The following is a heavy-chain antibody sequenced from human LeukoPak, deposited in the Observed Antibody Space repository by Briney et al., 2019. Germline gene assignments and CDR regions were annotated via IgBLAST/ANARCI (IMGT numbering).Heavy chain of an antibody. Sequence: GGSLRLSCAASGFTFSSYWMHWVRQAPGKGLVWVSRIKSDGSSTIYGDSVKGRFTISRDNAKNTLYLQMNSLRAEDTAVYYCAGGYYYYYMDVWGKGTTVTVSS. V-gene: IGHV3-74*01. CDR2: IKSDGSST. CDR1: GFTFSSYW. CDR3: AGGYYYYYMDV. D-gene: IGHD2-15*01. J-gene: IGHJ6*03.